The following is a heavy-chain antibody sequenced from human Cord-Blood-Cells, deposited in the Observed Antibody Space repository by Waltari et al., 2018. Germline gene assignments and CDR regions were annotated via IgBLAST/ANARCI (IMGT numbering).Heavy chain of an antibody. Sequence: EVQLVESGGGLVQPGGSLRLSCAASGLPFSSYSMNWVRQAQGKGLEWVAYISSSSSTIYYADSVKGRFTISRDNAKNSLYLQMNSLRAEDTAVYYCARDQRAGTTGWYFDLWGRGTLVTVSS. J-gene: IGHJ2*01. CDR1: GLPFSSYS. V-gene: IGHV3-48*01. CDR2: ISSSSSTI. CDR3: ARDQRAGTTGWYFDL. D-gene: IGHD1-7*01.